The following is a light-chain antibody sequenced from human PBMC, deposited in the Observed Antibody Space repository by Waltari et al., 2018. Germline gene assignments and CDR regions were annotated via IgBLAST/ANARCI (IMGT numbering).Light chain of an antibody. CDR3: QHYVRLPVT. CDR1: QNIFRT. V-gene: IGKV3-20*01. Sequence: IVLTQSPGTLSLSPGQRANLSCRASQNIFRTLAWYPQNPGQAPRPLIYGASSRATGIPDRFSGSGSGTDFSLTISGLDPEDFAVYYCQHYVRLPVTFGQGTKVEMK. CDR2: GAS. J-gene: IGKJ1*01.